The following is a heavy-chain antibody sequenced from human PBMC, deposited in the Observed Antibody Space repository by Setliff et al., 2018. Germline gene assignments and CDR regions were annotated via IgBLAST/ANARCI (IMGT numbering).Heavy chain of an antibody. CDR3: ARDPFRNYDTAPVWFDP. CDR1: GYTFTTYA. J-gene: IGHJ5*02. V-gene: IGHV1-18*01. D-gene: IGHD3-22*01. Sequence: ASVKVSCKASGYTFTTYAISWMRQAPGQGLEWMTMIIPSTGNTNYAQKFQGRVTMTTDTSTSTAYMELRSLRSDDTAVYYCARDPFRNYDTAPVWFDPWGQGTLVTVSS. CDR2: IIPSTGNT.